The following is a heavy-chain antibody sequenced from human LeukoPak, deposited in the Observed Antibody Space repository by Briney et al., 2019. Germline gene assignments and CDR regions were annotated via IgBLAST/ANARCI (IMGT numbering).Heavy chain of an antibody. J-gene: IGHJ4*02. CDR1: GFTVSSNY. Sequence: GGSLRLSCAASGFTVSSNYMSWVRQAPGKGLEWVSVSGGSTYYADSVKGRFTISRDNSKNTLYLQMNSLRAEGTAVYYCARNPVAAGTSYFDYWGQGTLVTVSS. V-gene: IGHV3-53*05. CDR2: SGGST. D-gene: IGHD6-13*01. CDR3: ARNPVAAGTSYFDY.